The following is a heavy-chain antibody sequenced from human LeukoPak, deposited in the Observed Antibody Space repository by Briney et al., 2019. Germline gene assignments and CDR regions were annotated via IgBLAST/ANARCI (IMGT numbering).Heavy chain of an antibody. J-gene: IGHJ4*02. V-gene: IGHV3-74*01. CDR1: GFGFSVYW. CDR3: ARVPTNSYGFGQ. Sequence: GGSLRLSCAASGFGFSVYWMHWVRQAPGKGLVWVAHINEDGTSASHADSVKSRFTISRDDAKNTLYLQMNSLTVEDTAVYYCARVPTNSYGFGQWGQGSLVTVSS. CDR2: INEDGTSA. D-gene: IGHD5-18*01.